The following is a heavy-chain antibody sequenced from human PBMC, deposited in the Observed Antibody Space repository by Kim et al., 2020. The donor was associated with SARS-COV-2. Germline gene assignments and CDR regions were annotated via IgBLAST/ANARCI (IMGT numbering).Heavy chain of an antibody. V-gene: IGHV4-59*01. J-gene: IGHJ6*02. D-gene: IGHD3-22*01. CDR3: ARESRYYYDRYYYGMDV. Sequence: KSRVTISVDTSKNQFSLKLSSVTAADTAVYYCARESRYYYDRYYYGMDVWGQGTSVTVSS.